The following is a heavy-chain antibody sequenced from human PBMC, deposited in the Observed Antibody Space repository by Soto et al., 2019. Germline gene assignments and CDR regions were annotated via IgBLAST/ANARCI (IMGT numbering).Heavy chain of an antibody. D-gene: IGHD6-13*01. V-gene: IGHV3-23*01. CDR2: ISGSGGST. CDR1: GFTFSSYA. Sequence: PGGSLRLSCAASGFTFSSYAMSWVRQAPGKGLEWVSAISGSGGSTYYADSVKGRFTISRDNSKNTLYLQMNNLRAEDTAVYYCAKAPSYSSSWIDYWGQGTLVTVSS. J-gene: IGHJ4*02. CDR3: AKAPSYSSSWIDY.